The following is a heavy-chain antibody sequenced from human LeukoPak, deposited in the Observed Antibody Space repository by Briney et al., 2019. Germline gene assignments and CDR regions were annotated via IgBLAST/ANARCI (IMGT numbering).Heavy chain of an antibody. D-gene: IGHD3-3*01. CDR1: GFTFSSYG. J-gene: IGHJ4*02. Sequence: GGSLSLSCAASGFTFSSYGMHWVRQAPGKGLEWVAFIRYDGSNKYYADSVKGRFTISRDNSKNTLYLQMNSLRAEDTAVYYCAKGRDDFWSGYYSFDYWGQGTLVTVSS. CDR2: IRYDGSNK. V-gene: IGHV3-30*02. CDR3: AKGRDDFWSGYYSFDY.